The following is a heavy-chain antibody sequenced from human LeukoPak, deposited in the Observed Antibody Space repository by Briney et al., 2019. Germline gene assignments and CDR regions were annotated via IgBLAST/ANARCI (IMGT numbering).Heavy chain of an antibody. V-gene: IGHV1-69*13. D-gene: IGHD3-9*01. Sequence: ASVKVSCKASGGTFSSYAISWVRQAPGQGLEWMGGIIPIFGTANYAQKLQGRVTITADESTSTAYMELSSLRSEDTAVYYCERETPNYDILTGYYNSGHSGFDYWGQGTLVTVSS. CDR2: IIPIFGTA. CDR1: GGTFSSYA. CDR3: ERETPNYDILTGYYNSGHSGFDY. J-gene: IGHJ4*02.